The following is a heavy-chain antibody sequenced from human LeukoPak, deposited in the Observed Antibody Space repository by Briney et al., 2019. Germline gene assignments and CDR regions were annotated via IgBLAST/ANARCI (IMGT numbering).Heavy chain of an antibody. Sequence: GASVKVSCKASGYTFTSYGISWVRQAPGQGLEWMGWISAYNGNTNYAQKLQGRVTMTTDTSTSTAYMELGSLRSDDTAVYYCARDEGYCSSTSCYSPYNWFDPWGQGTLVTVSS. J-gene: IGHJ5*02. CDR2: ISAYNGNT. CDR3: ARDEGYCSSTSCYSPYNWFDP. D-gene: IGHD2-2*01. V-gene: IGHV1-18*01. CDR1: GYTFTSYG.